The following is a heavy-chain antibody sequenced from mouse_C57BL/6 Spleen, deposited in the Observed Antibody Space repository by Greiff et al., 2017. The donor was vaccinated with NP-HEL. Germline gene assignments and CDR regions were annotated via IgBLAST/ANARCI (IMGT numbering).Heavy chain of an antibody. D-gene: IGHD1-1*01. J-gene: IGHJ2*01. CDR1: GYTFTDYN. Sequence: EVQLQQSGPELVKPGASVKMSCKASGYTFTDYNMHWVKQSHGKSLEWIGYINPNNGGTSYNQKFKGKATLTVNKSSSTAYMELRSLTSEDSAVYYCARFYYGSSPYFDYWGQGTTLTVSS. CDR2: INPNNGGT. CDR3: ARFYYGSSPYFDY. V-gene: IGHV1-22*01.